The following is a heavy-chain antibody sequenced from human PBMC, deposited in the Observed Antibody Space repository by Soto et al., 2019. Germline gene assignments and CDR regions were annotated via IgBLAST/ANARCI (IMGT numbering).Heavy chain of an antibody. D-gene: IGHD4-4*01. CDR3: ARDLSLPNTVTTPNYYMDV. J-gene: IGHJ6*03. CDR1: GFTFSSYG. CDR2: IWYDGSNK. Sequence: QVQLVESGGGVVQPGRSLRLSCAASGFTFSSYGMHWVRQAPGKGLEWVAVIWYDGSNKYYADSVKGRFTISRDNSKNTLYLKMNSLRAEDTAVYYCARDLSLPNTVTTPNYYMDVWGKGTRSPSP. V-gene: IGHV3-33*01.